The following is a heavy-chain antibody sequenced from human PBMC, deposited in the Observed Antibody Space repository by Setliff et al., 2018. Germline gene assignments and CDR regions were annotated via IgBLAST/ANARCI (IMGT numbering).Heavy chain of an antibody. CDR2: INTNTGNP. J-gene: IGHJ6*03. CDR1: GYTFSSYA. CDR3: ARASRFGTVVYKGDYYMDV. Sequence: ASVKVSCKASGYTFSSYAMNWVRQAPGQGLEWMGWINTNTGNPTYAQDFTGRFVFSLDTSVSTAYLQISSLKAEDTAVYYCARASRFGTVVYKGDYYMDVWGKGTRSPSP. D-gene: IGHD3-10*01. V-gene: IGHV7-4-1*02.